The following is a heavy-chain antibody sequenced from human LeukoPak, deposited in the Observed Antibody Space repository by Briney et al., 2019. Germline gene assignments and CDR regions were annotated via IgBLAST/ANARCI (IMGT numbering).Heavy chain of an antibody. V-gene: IGHV4-61*02. D-gene: IGHD6-13*01. CDR1: GGSISSGNYY. Sequence: SETLSLTCTVSGGSISSGNYYWSWIRQPAGKGLEWIGRIYTSGSTNYNPSLKSRVTISVDTSKNQFSLKLSSVTAADTAVYYCARDALIQQPYAFDIWGQGTMVTVSS. J-gene: IGHJ3*02. CDR2: IYTSGST. CDR3: ARDALIQQPYAFDI.